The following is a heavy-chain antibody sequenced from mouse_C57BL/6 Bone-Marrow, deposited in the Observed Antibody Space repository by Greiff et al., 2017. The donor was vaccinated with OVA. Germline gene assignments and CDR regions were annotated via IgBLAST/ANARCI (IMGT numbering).Heavy chain of an antibody. CDR3: ARRGSHYYGSSYYFDY. V-gene: IGHV5-6*01. CDR1: GFTFSSYG. J-gene: IGHJ2*01. D-gene: IGHD1-1*01. Sequence: EVQGVESGGDLVKPGGSLKLSCAASGFTFSSYGMSWVRQTPDKRLEWVATISSGGSYTYYPDSVKGRFTISRDNAKNTLYLQMSSLKSEDTAMYYCARRGSHYYGSSYYFDYWGQGTTLTVSS. CDR2: ISSGGSYT.